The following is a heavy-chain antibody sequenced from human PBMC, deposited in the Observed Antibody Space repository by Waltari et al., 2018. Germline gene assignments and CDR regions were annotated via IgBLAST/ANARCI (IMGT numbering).Heavy chain of an antibody. V-gene: IGHV4-39*01. CDR3: ARHPYYDFWSGIPFPDY. Sequence: QLQLQESGPGLVKPSETLSLPYTVSGGSISSSSYYWGWIPTPPGKGLEWVGSIYYSGSTSYNPSLKSRVTISVDTSKNQFSLKLSSVTAADTAVYYCARHPYYDFWSGIPFPDYWGQGTLVTVSS. D-gene: IGHD3-3*01. CDR1: GGSISSSSYY. J-gene: IGHJ4*02. CDR2: IYYSGST.